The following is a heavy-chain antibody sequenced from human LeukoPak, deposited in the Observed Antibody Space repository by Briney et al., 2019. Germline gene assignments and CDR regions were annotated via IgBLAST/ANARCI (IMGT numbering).Heavy chain of an antibody. J-gene: IGHJ4*02. V-gene: IGHV4-59*01. CDR1: GGSISSYY. CDR2: IYYSGST. D-gene: IGHD2-21*02. Sequence: PSETLSLTCTDSGGSISSYYWSWIRQPPGKGLEWIGYIYYSGSTNYNPSLKSRVTISVDTSKRQFSLKLSSVTAADTAVYYCARVRFTYCGGDCYKYYFDYWGQGTLVTVSS. CDR3: ARVRFTYCGGDCYKYYFDY.